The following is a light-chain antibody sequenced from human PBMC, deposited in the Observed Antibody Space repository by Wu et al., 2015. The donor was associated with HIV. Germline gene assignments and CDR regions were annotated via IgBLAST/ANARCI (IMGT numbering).Light chain of an antibody. CDR1: QTISSW. Sequence: DIQMTQSPSSLSASVGDRVTITCRASQTISSWLAWYQQKPGKAPKLLIYKTSSLESGVPSRFSGSGSGTEFTLTISSLQPDDFATYYCQQYKSYPYSFSQGTKLEIK. J-gene: IGKJ2*03. CDR3: QQYKSYPYS. V-gene: IGKV1-5*03. CDR2: KTS.